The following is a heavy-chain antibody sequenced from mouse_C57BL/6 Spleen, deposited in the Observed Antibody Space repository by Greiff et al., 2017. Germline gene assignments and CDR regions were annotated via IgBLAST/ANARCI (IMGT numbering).Heavy chain of an antibody. D-gene: IGHD2-5*01. V-gene: IGHV1-81*01. CDR2: IYPRSGNT. CDR3: ARLGLYSNYGEGAMDY. J-gene: IGHJ4*01. Sequence: QVQLKQSGAELARPGASVKLSCKASGYTFTSYGISWVKQRTGQGLEWIGEIYPRSGNTYYNEKFKGKATLTADKSSSTAYMELRSLTSEDSAVYFCARLGLYSNYGEGAMDYWGQGTSVTVSS. CDR1: GYTFTSYG.